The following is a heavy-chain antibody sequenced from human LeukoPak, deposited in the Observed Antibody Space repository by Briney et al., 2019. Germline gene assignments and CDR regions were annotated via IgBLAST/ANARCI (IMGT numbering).Heavy chain of an antibody. J-gene: IGHJ4*02. Sequence: PSETLSLTCAVYGGSFCGYYWIWIPQPPGKGLEWIGEINHSGSTNYNPSLKSRVTISVDTSKNQFSLKLSSVTAADTAVYYCARGPKWLRFPFDYWGQGTLVTVSS. CDR1: GGSFCGYY. D-gene: IGHD5-12*01. CDR2: INHSGST. CDR3: ARGPKWLRFPFDY. V-gene: IGHV4-34*01.